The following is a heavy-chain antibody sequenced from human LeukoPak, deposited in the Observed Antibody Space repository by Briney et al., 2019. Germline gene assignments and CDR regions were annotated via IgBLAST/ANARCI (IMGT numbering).Heavy chain of an antibody. CDR1: GRSMRSYY. CDR3: ARATLKAGNDAFDI. Sequence: SETLSLTCTVSGRSMRSYYWSWIRQPPGKGLEWIGYIYYSGSTNYNPSLKSRVTISVDTSKNQFSLKLSSVTAADTAVYYCARATLKAGNDAFDIWGQGTMVTVSS. V-gene: IGHV4-59*01. J-gene: IGHJ3*02. D-gene: IGHD5-12*01. CDR2: IYYSGST.